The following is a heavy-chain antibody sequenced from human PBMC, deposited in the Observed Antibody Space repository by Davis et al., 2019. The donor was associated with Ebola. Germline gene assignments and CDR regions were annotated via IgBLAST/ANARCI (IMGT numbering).Heavy chain of an antibody. D-gene: IGHD6-19*01. CDR3: ASSGWYVTDY. Sequence: SETLSLTCTVSGGSISSSSYYWGWIRQPPGKGLEWIGSIYYSGSTYYNPSLKSRVTISVDTSKNQFSLKLSSVTAADTAVYYCASSGWYVTDYWGQGTLVTVSS. J-gene: IGHJ4*02. CDR2: IYYSGST. CDR1: GGSISSSSYY. V-gene: IGHV4-39*01.